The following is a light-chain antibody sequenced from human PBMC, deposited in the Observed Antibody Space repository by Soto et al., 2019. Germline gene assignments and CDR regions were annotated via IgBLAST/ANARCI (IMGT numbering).Light chain of an antibody. J-gene: IGKJ2*01. CDR3: QHLNDYRYT. CDR1: QAISSS. V-gene: IGKV1-9*01. CDR2: AAS. Sequence: DIQLTQSPSFLSASVGARVTITCRASQAISSSLAWYQHNPGKAPKLLIYAASTLQNGVRSRFSGSGSATEFTLTISSLQPEDFATYYCQHLNDYRYTFGQRTKVEIK.